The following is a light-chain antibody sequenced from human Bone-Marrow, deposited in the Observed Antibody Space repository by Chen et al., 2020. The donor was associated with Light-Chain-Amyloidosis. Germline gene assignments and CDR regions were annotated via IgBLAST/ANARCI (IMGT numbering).Light chain of an antibody. CDR1: NIGSTI. CDR3: QVWDRSSDRPV. Sequence: SYVLTQPSSVSLAPRQTATIACGGNNIGSTIVHWYQQTPAHALLLVGYDDSDRPSWIPERLSGSNSGNTATLTISRVEAGDEADYYCQVWDRSSDRPVFGGGTKLTVL. J-gene: IGLJ3*02. CDR2: DDS. V-gene: IGLV3-21*02.